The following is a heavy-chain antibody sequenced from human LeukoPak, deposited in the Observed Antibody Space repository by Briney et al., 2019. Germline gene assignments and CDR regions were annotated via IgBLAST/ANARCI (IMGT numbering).Heavy chain of an antibody. CDR3: ATWAFYHGMDV. J-gene: IGHJ6*02. D-gene: IGHD2/OR15-2a*01. CDR2: INADGGRT. Sequence: GGSLRLSCVASGFTFDGYAMHWVRRAPGKGLEWVSLINADGGRTYYADSVNGRFTISRDNSKNSLYLQMSSLRSEDSAVYYCATWAFYHGMDVRGQGTTVIVSS. CDR1: GFTFDGYA. V-gene: IGHV3-43*02.